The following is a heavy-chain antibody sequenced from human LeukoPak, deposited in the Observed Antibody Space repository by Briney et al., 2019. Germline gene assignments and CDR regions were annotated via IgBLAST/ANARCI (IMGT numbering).Heavy chain of an antibody. Sequence: PSETLSLTCTVSGGSISSSSYYWGWIRQPPGKGLEWIGSIYYSGSTYYNPSLKSRVTISVDTSKNQFSLKLSSVTAADTAVYYCARDAPPYDSSGYYYGGDWGQGTLVTVSS. CDR1: GGSISSSSYY. D-gene: IGHD3-22*01. CDR3: ARDAPPYDSSGYYYGGD. J-gene: IGHJ4*02. CDR2: IYYSGST. V-gene: IGHV4-39*07.